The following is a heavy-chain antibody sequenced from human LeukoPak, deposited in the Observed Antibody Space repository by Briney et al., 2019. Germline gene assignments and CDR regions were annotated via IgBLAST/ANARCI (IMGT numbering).Heavy chain of an antibody. D-gene: IGHD4-11*01. Sequence: GGSLRLSCAASGFTFSSYGMHWVRQAPSKGLEWVAFIRYDGSNKYYADSVKGRFTISRDNSKNTLYLQMNSLRAEDTAVYYCAKDHMTTLDYWGQGTLVTVSS. J-gene: IGHJ4*02. V-gene: IGHV3-30*02. CDR3: AKDHMTTLDY. CDR2: IRYDGSNK. CDR1: GFTFSSYG.